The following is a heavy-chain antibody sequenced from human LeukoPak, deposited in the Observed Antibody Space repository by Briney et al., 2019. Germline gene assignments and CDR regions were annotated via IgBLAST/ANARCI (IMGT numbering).Heavy chain of an antibody. D-gene: IGHD3-22*01. J-gene: IGHJ1*01. CDR1: GFTFTSYW. V-gene: IGHV3-7*01. Sequence: GGALRLSCAASGFTFTSYWVSWVRRPPGEGVEGVANIKQDGSEKYYVDSVKGRFTISRDNAKNSLYLQMNSLRAEDTAVYYCARDGVVSPWPEYFQHWGQGTLVTVSS. CDR2: IKQDGSEK. CDR3: ARDGVVSPWPEYFQH.